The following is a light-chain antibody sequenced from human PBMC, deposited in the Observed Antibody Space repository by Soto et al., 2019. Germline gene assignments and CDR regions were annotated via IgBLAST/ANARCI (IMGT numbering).Light chain of an antibody. CDR1: HGIRDT. V-gene: IGKV3D-11*01. CDR2: DTS. J-gene: IGKJ4*01. Sequence: EVLMTQSKASMSVCPVGVLTFSVSASHGIRDTSAWYQHKPGQTSSLLIYDTSNRATGIPARFSGSGSVTVFTLSGGCLEPVDFAVYCCQQRSNWPVTYVGGTKGDIK. CDR3: QQRSNWPVT.